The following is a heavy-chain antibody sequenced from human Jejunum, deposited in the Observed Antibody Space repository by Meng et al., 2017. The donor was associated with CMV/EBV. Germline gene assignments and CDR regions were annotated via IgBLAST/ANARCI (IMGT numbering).Heavy chain of an antibody. Sequence: SCKASGYSVLVAYIHWVRQAPGQGLEWMGRINPKSGATNSAQKFPGRVTITRDTSISTAYMELSGLTSDDTAVFYCARGHLGSLDYWGQGTLVTVSS. V-gene: IGHV1-2*06. CDR2: INPKSGAT. J-gene: IGHJ4*02. D-gene: IGHD1-26*01. CDR3: ARGHLGSLDY. CDR1: GYSVLVAY.